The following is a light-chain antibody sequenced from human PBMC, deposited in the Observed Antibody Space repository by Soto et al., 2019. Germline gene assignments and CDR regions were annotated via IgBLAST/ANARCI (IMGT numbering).Light chain of an antibody. V-gene: IGKV2-30*02. Sequence: DVVMTQSPLSLPVTLGQPASISCRASQSLVHSDGTTYLNWFQQRPGQSPRRLIYKVANRDSGAHERFSGSGSGSDLPLKISRVEAEDVGVYYCMQSTHWPWTFGQGPNVEIK. J-gene: IGKJ1*01. CDR2: KVA. CDR3: MQSTHWPWT. CDR1: QSLVHSDGTTY.